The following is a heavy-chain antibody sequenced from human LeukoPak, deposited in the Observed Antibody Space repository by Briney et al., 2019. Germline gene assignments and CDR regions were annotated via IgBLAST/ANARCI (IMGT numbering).Heavy chain of an antibody. Sequence: SVRVSCKASGGTFSSYAISWVRQAPGQGLEWMGRIIPIFGTANYAQKFQGRVTITTDESTSTAYMELSSLRSEDTAVYYCARTYYHDSSGYYSFYFDYWGQGTLVTVSS. J-gene: IGHJ4*02. CDR1: GGTFSSYA. CDR3: ARTYYHDSSGYYSFYFDY. CDR2: IIPIFGTA. D-gene: IGHD3-22*01. V-gene: IGHV1-69*05.